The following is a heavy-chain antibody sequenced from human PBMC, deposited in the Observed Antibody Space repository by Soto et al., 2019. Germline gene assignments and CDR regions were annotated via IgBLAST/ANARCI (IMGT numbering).Heavy chain of an antibody. CDR2: IYYSGST. CDR3: ASPKIAFYNGFDP. V-gene: IGHV4-39*01. D-gene: IGHD3-3*02. CDR1: GGSISSSSYY. Sequence: QLQLQESGPGLVKPSETLSLTCTVSGGSISSSSYYWGWIRQPPGKGLEWIGNIYYSGSTYYNPSLKSRVTISVDTSKNQFSLKLSSVTAADTAVYYCASPKIAFYNGFDPWGQGTLVTVSS. J-gene: IGHJ5*02.